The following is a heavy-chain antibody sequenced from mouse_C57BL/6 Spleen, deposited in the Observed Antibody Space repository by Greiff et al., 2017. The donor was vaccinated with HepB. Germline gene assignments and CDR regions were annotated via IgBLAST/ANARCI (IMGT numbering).Heavy chain of an antibody. J-gene: IGHJ1*03. CDR3: ASHDYYGSSHWYFDV. V-gene: IGHV1-42*01. CDR1: GYSFTGYY. Sequence: EVQLQQSGPELVKPGASVKISCKASGYSFTGYYMNWVKQSPEKSLEWIGEINPSTGGTTYNQKFKAKATLTVDKSSSTAYMQLKSLTSEDSAVYYGASHDYYGSSHWYFDVWGTGTTVTVSS. CDR2: INPSTGGT. D-gene: IGHD1-1*01.